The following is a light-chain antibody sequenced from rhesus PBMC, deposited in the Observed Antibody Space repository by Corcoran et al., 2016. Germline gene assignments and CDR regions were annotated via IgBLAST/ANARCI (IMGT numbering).Light chain of an antibody. J-gene: IGKJ1*01. CDR2: KAS. Sequence: DIQMTQSPSSLSASVGDTVTITCRASQSISRWSAWYQQKPGKAPKILNYKASTLETGVPSRFSGSGSGTEFTRTSSSLQSDDFATYYCQQYSESPPTFGQGTKVEIK. CDR3: QQYSESPPT. CDR1: QSISRW. V-gene: IGKV1-22*01.